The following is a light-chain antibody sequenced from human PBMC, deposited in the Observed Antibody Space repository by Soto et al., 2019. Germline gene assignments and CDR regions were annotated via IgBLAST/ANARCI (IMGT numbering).Light chain of an antibody. J-gene: IGLJ3*02. Sequence: QSVLTQPASVSGSPGQSIAISCIGTSSDVGSYDLVSWYQHHPGKAPKVIIYEGSKRPSGVSNRFSGSNSGNTASLTISGLQAEDEANYYCCSYVGSRNYAVFGGGTKLTVL. CDR2: EGS. CDR3: CSYVGSRNYAV. V-gene: IGLV2-23*01. CDR1: SSDVGSYDL.